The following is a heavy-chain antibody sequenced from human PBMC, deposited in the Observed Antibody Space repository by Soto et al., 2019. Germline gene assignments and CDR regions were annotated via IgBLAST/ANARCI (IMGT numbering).Heavy chain of an antibody. Sequence: GGSLRLSCAASGFTFSSYWMSWVRQAPGKGLEWVANIKQDGSEKYYVDSVKGRFTISRDNAKNSLYLQMNSLRAEDTAVYYCARSPPDYYDFWSGYSPPGAFDIWGQGTMVTVSS. CDR3: ARSPPDYYDFWSGYSPPGAFDI. CDR2: IKQDGSEK. J-gene: IGHJ3*02. V-gene: IGHV3-7*01. CDR1: GFTFSSYW. D-gene: IGHD3-3*01.